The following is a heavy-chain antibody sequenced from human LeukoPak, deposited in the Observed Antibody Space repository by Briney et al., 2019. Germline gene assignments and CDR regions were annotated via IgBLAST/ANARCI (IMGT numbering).Heavy chain of an antibody. D-gene: IGHD3-3*01. J-gene: IGHJ3*02. CDR2: INHSGST. CDR1: GFTFSSYR. Sequence: PGGSLRLSCAASGFTFSSYRMSWVRQAPGKGLEWIGEINHSGSTNYNPSLKSRVTISVDTSKNQFSLKLSSVTAADTAVYYCARGSASNYDFWSGYSVDAFDIWGQGTMVTVSS. CDR3: ARGSASNYDFWSGYSVDAFDI. V-gene: IGHV4-34*01.